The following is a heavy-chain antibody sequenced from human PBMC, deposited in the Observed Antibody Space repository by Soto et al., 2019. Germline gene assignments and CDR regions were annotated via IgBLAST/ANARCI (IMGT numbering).Heavy chain of an antibody. D-gene: IGHD3-10*01. Sequence: GESLKISCEGSGYSFITYWIGWVRQVPGKGLEWMAMIYPADSDTGYSPSFQGQVTISADKSISTAYLQWSSLKASDTAVFYCARLLITVVGGVIQSDGWFDPWGQGTLVTVSS. J-gene: IGHJ5*02. CDR1: GYSFITYW. V-gene: IGHV5-51*01. CDR2: IYPADSDT. CDR3: ARLLITVVGGVIQSDGWFDP.